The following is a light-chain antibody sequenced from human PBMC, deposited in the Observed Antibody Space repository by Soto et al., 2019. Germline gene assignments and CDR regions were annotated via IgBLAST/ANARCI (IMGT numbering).Light chain of an antibody. CDR2: WAS. CDR1: QSVLYSSTNKNY. V-gene: IGKV4-1*01. Sequence: DIVMTQSPDSLTVSLGERATINCKASQSVLYSSTNKNYLTWYQQKPGQPPKLLIYWASTRESGVPDRFSGSGSGTDFTLTINSLQAEDVAVYYCQQYYSTPITFGQGTRLEIK. J-gene: IGKJ5*01. CDR3: QQYYSTPIT.